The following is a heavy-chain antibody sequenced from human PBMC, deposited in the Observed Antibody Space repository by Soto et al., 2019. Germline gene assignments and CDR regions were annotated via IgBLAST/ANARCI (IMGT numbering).Heavy chain of an antibody. V-gene: IGHV4-4*07. CDR1: GGSMSSYY. CDR3: ARRTPIAAASPFDY. J-gene: IGHJ4*02. D-gene: IGHD6-13*01. CDR2: IYTSGST. Sequence: SETLSLTCTVSGGSMSSYYWSWIRQPAGKGLEWIGRIYTSGSTNYNPSLKSRVTMSVDTSKNQFSLKLSSVTAADTAMYYCARRTPIAAASPFDYWGQGTLVTVSS.